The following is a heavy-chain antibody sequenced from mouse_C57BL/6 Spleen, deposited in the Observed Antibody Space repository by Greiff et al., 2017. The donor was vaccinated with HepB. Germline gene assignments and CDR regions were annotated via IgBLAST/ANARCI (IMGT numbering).Heavy chain of an antibody. V-gene: IGHV5-6*01. CDR1: GFTFSSYG. J-gene: IGHJ3*01. CDR3: ARHGSPFFAY. Sequence: EVKLVESGGDLVKPGGSLKLSCAASGFTFSSYGMSWVRQTPDKRLEWVATISSGGSYTYYPDSVKGRFTISRDNAKNTLSLQMSSLKSEETAMYYCARHGSPFFAYWGQGTLVTVSA. CDR2: ISSGGSYT. D-gene: IGHD1-1*01.